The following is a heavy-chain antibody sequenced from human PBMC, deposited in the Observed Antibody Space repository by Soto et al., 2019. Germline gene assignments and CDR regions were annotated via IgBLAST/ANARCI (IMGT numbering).Heavy chain of an antibody. D-gene: IGHD6-13*01. Sequence: SETLSLTCTVSGGSISSSSYYWGWIRQPPGKGLEWIGSIYYSGSTYYNPSLKSRVTISVDTSKNQFSLKLSSVTAADTAVYYCASGLRAAADPENWFDPWGQGTLVTVS. CDR2: IYYSGST. J-gene: IGHJ5*02. V-gene: IGHV4-39*01. CDR3: ASGLRAAADPENWFDP. CDR1: GGSISSSSYY.